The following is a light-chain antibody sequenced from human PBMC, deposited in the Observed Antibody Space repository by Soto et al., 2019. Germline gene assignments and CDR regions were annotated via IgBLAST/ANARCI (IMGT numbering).Light chain of an antibody. CDR2: AAS. CDR3: LQHNNYPRT. J-gene: IGKJ1*01. V-gene: IGKV1-17*01. Sequence: DIQMTQSPSSLSASVGDRVTISCRASQGIRSDLNWYQQKPGKAPKRLIYAASSLQSGVPSRFSGSGSGTEFTLTISSLQLEDFATYYCLQHNNYPRTFGQGTKVEIK. CDR1: QGIRSD.